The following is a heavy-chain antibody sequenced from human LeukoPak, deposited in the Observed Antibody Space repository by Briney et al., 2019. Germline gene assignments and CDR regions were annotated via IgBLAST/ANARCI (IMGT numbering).Heavy chain of an antibody. Sequence: PGGSLRLSCAADGFALSSNYMSWVRQAPGKGREWVSVIYSGGSTYYAGSVKGRFTISRDNSKNTLYLQMNSLRAEDTAVYYCAKDRIFGELFPYYFDYWGQGTLVTVSS. V-gene: IGHV3-66*02. CDR2: IYSGGST. D-gene: IGHD3-10*01. CDR1: GFALSSNY. CDR3: AKDRIFGELFPYYFDY. J-gene: IGHJ4*02.